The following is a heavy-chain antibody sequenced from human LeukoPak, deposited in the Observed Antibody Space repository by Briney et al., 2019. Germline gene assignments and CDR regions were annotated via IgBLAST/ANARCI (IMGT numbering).Heavy chain of an antibody. CDR2: IRSKAYGGTT. D-gene: IGHD3-22*01. Sequence: GGSLRLSCTASGFTFGDYVMSWVRQAPGKGLEWVGFIRSKAYGGTTEYAASVKGRFTISRDDSKSIAYLQMNSLKTEDTAVYYCTRDPYYYDSSGYYYERCFDYWGQGTLVTVSS. CDR1: GFTFGDYV. CDR3: TRDPYYYDSSGYYYERCFDY. J-gene: IGHJ4*02. V-gene: IGHV3-49*04.